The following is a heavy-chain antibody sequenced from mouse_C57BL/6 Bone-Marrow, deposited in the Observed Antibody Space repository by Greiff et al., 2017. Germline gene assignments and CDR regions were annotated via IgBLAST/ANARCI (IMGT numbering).Heavy chain of an antibody. CDR2: IYPGDGDT. D-gene: IGHD2-5*01. CDR1: GYAFSSSW. J-gene: IGHJ4*01. Sequence: VQLVESGPELVKPGASVKISCKASGYAFSSSWMNWVKQRPGKGLEWIGRIYPGDGDTNYNGKFKGKATLTADKSSSTAYMQLSSLTSEDSAVYFCARGPTIVTTYYYAMDYWGQGTSVTVSS. V-gene: IGHV1-82*01. CDR3: ARGPTIVTTYYYAMDY.